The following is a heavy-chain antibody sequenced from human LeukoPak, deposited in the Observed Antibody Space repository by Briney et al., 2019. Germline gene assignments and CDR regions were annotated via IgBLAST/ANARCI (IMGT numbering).Heavy chain of an antibody. CDR2: IYYSGST. V-gene: IGHV4-59*01. D-gene: IGHD3-10*01. J-gene: IGHJ4*02. CDR1: GGTISGYY. Sequence: SETLSLTCTVSGGTISGYYWSWIRQPPGKGLEWIGYIYYSGSTNYNPSLKSRVTISVDTSNNHSSLKLSSVTAADAAVYYCARSYRSGSYYPYFDYWGRGTLVTVSS. CDR3: ARSYRSGSYYPYFDY.